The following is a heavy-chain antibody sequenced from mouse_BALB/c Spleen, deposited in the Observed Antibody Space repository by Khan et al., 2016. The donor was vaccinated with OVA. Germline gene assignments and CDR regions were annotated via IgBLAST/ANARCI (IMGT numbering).Heavy chain of an antibody. D-gene: IGHD2-1*01. CDR3: ARGRYGNWYFGV. V-gene: IGHV1-87*01. J-gene: IGHJ1*01. CDR2: IYPGDGDT. CDR1: GYSFTSYW. Sequence: QVQLQQSGAELARPGASVKLSCKASGYSFTSYWMQWVKQRPGQGLEWIGAIYPGDGDTRYTQKFKGKATLTADNSSSTAYMQLSSLASEDSAIYYCARGRYGNWYFGVWGAGTTVTVSA.